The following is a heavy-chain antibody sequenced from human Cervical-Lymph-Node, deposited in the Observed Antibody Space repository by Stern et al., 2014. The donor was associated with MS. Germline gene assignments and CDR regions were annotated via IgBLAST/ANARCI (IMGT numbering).Heavy chain of an antibody. Sequence: EVQLAESGAEVKKQGEALKISCKGSGYSFTANWIACVRQMPGKGLEWMGIIYPGDSDTRYSPSFQGQVPISADKSISTAYLQWSSLKASDTAMYYCARDYGDYAFDYWGQGTLVTVSS. CDR2: IYPGDSDT. CDR3: ARDYGDYAFDY. D-gene: IGHD4-17*01. J-gene: IGHJ4*02. CDR1: GYSFTANW. V-gene: IGHV5-51*01.